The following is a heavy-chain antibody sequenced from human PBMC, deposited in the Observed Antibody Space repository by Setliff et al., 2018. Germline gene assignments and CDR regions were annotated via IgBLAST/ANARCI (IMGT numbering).Heavy chain of an antibody. J-gene: IGHJ4*02. CDR3: SRLVRFCTRTACQWLSGVEF. Sequence: ASVKVSCKTSGYTFNDYGIAWVRQAPGQGLEWMGWISPHTGNTYYTPKLHGRVTLTTDTSASKAYMELRSLGSDDTAVYYCSRLVRFCTRTACQWLSGVEFWGQGTMVTVSS. CDR1: GYTFNDYG. CDR2: ISPHTGNT. D-gene: IGHD2-8*01. V-gene: IGHV1-18*01.